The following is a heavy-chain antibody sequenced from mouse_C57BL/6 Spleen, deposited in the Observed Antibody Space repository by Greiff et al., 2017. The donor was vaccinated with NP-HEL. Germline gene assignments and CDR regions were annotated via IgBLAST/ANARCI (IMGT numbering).Heavy chain of an antibody. J-gene: IGHJ2*01. CDR1: GYSITSGYY. CDR3: AREGSGPFDY. Sequence: EVQRVESGPGLVKPSQSLSLTCSVTGYSITSGYYWNWIRQFPGNKLEWMGYLSYDGSNNYNPSLKNRISITRDPSKNQFFLKLNSVTTEDTATYYCAREGSGPFDYWGQGTTLTVSS. CDR2: LSYDGSN. D-gene: IGHD3-2*02. V-gene: IGHV3-6*01.